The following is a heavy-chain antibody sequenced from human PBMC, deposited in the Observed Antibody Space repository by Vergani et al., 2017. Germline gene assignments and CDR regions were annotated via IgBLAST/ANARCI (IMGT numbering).Heavy chain of an antibody. J-gene: IGHJ3*02. CDR1: GYSFTSYW. V-gene: IGHV5-51*01. CDR3: ARRSGYYDSSGAQDAFDI. CDR2: IYPGDSDT. Sequence: EVQLVQSGAEVKTPGESLKISCTGSGYSFTSYWIGWVRQMPGKGLEWMGIIYPGDSDTRYSPAFQGQVTISADKSISTAYLQWSSLKAADTAMYYCARRSGYYDSSGAQDAFDIWGQGTMVTVSS. D-gene: IGHD3-22*01.